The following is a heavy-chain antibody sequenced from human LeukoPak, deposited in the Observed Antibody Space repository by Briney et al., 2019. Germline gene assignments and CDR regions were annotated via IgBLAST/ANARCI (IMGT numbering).Heavy chain of an antibody. Sequence: GGSLRLSCAASGFTFSSYNMNWVRQAPGKGLEWVANIKQDGSEKYYVDSVKGRFTISRDNAKNSLYLQMNSLRAEDTAVYYCASVRYWGQGTLVTVSS. CDR1: GFTFSSYN. CDR3: ASVRY. CDR2: IKQDGSEK. J-gene: IGHJ4*02. V-gene: IGHV3-7*03.